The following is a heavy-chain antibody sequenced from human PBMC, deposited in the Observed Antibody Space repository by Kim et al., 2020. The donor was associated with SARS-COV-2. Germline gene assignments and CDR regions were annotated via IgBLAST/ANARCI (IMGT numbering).Heavy chain of an antibody. Sequence: SETLSLTCAVYGGSFSGYYWSWIRQLPGKGLEWIGEINHSGSTNYNPSLKSRVTISVDTSKNQFSLKLSSVTAADTAVYYCARGTRQWLVRGPYYYYMDV. J-gene: IGHJ6*03. D-gene: IGHD6-19*01. CDR1: GGSFSGYY. CDR3: ARGTRQWLVRGPYYYYMDV. CDR2: INHSGST. V-gene: IGHV4-34*01.